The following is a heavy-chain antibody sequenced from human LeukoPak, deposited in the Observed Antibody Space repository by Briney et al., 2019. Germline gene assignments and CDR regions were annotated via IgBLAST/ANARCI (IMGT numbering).Heavy chain of an antibody. CDR2: IYSGGST. CDR1: GFTVSSNY. D-gene: IGHD6-6*01. J-gene: IGHJ4*02. Sequence: GGSLRLSCAASGFTVSSNYMSWVRQAPGKGLEWVSVIYSGGSTYYADSVKGRFTISGDNSKNTLYLQMNSLRAEDTAVYYCVSAGSIAARRGIFDYWGQGTLVTVSS. CDR3: VSAGSIAARRGIFDY. V-gene: IGHV3-66*01.